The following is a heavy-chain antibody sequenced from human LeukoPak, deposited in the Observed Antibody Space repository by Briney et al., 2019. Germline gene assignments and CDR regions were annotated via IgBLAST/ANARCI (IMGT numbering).Heavy chain of an antibody. J-gene: IGHJ4*02. V-gene: IGHV3-30*18. D-gene: IGHD6-13*01. CDR3: ANAPIAAGGIYYFDY. Sequence: GGSLRLSCAASGFTFSSYGMHWVRQATGKGLEWVAVISYDGSNKYYADSVKGRFNISRDNSKNTLNLQMNSLRAEDTAVYYCANAPIAAGGIYYFDYWGQGTLVTVSS. CDR1: GFTFSSYG. CDR2: ISYDGSNK.